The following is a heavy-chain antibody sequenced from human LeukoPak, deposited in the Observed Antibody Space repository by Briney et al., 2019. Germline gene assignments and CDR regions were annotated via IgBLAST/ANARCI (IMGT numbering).Heavy chain of an antibody. V-gene: IGHV2-5*02. Sequence: SGPTLVKPTQTLTLTCTFSGFSLSTSGVGVGWIRQPPGKALEWLALIYWDDDKRYSLSLKSRLTITKDTSKNQVVLTMTNMDPVDTATYYCAHNSYSGYDGAWFDPWGQGTLVTVSS. CDR2: IYWDDDK. CDR1: GFSLSTSGVG. J-gene: IGHJ5*02. CDR3: AHNSYSGYDGAWFDP. D-gene: IGHD5-12*01.